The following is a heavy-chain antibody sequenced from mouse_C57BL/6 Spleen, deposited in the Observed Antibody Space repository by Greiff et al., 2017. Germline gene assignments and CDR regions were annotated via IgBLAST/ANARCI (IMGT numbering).Heavy chain of an antibody. CDR3: ARVYYDYGYFDY. Sequence: EVMLVESEGGLVQPGSSMKLSCTASGFTFSDYYMAWVRQVPEKGLEWVANINYDGSSTYYLDSLKSRFLISRDNAKNILYLQMSSLKSEDTATYYVARVYYDYGYFDYWGQGTTLTVSS. V-gene: IGHV5-16*01. CDR2: INYDGSST. J-gene: IGHJ2*01. CDR1: GFTFSDYY. D-gene: IGHD2-4*01.